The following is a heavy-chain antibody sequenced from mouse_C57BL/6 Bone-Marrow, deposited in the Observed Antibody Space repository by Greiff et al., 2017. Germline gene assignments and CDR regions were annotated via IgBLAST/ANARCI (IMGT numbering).Heavy chain of an antibody. Sequence: QVHVKQPGTELVKPGASVKLSCKASGYTFTSYWMHWVKQRPGQGLEWIGNINPSNGGTNYNEKFKSKATLTVDQSSSTAYMQLSSLTSEDSAVYYCAREGVYWYFDVWGTGTTVTVSS. V-gene: IGHV1-53*01. CDR2: INPSNGGT. CDR3: AREGVYWYFDV. CDR1: GYTFTSYW. J-gene: IGHJ1*03.